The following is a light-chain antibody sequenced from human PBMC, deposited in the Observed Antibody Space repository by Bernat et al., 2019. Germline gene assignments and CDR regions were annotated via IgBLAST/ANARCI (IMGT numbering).Light chain of an antibody. J-gene: IGLJ2*01. CDR2: DVT. V-gene: IGLV2-14*03. CDR1: SSDVGGYNY. Sequence: QSALTQPASVSGSPGQSITISCTGTSSDVGGYNYVSWFQQHPGKAPKLLIYDVTNRPLGVSVRFSGSKSGNTASLTISALQGEDEADYYCSSYTDSITQLFGGGTKLTV. CDR3: SSYTDSITQL.